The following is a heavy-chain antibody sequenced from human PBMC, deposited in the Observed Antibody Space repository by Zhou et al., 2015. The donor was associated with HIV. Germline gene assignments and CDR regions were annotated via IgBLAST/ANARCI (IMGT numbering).Heavy chain of an antibody. J-gene: IGHJ6*02. CDR1: GGPFNTYI. CDR3: AIPSPDRDYYYYGLDI. CDR2: IIPYLDSA. V-gene: IGHV1-69*08. Sequence: QVQLVQSGAEMKKPGSSVKVSCKASGGPFNTYIFWVRQAPGQGLEYMGRIIPYLDSAHYAQKFEGRVTLTADRSTTTSYMQVSSLTSEDTAVYYCAIPSPDRDYYYYGLDIWGQGTAVAVSS.